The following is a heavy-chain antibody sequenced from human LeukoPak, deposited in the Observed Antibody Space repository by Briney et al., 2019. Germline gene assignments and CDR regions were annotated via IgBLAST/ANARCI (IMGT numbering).Heavy chain of an antibody. Sequence: SETLSLTCAVSGGSISSSNWWGWVRQPPGKGLEWIGEIYHSGSTNYNPSLKSRVIMSVDKSKNQFSLNLNSVTAADTAVYYCARDRAIRDWGRGAQVIVSS. CDR2: IYHSGST. J-gene: IGHJ4*02. CDR3: ARDRAIRD. V-gene: IGHV4-4*02. D-gene: IGHD2-2*01. CDR1: GGSISSSNW.